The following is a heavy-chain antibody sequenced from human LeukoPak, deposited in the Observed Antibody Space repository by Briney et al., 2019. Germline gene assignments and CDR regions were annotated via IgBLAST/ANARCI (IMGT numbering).Heavy chain of an antibody. CDR1: GFTLSSYA. V-gene: IGHV3-23*01. D-gene: IGHD2-21*02. J-gene: IGHJ4*02. CDR3: AKPEGVGDWGSVIGGNYFDY. CDR2: VSGSGGST. Sequence: GGSLRLSCAASGFTLSSYAMSWVRQAPGKGLEWVSAVSGSGGSTYYADSVKGRFTISRDNSKNTLYLQMNSLRAEDTAVYYCAKPEGVGDWGSVIGGNYFDYWGQGTLVTVSS.